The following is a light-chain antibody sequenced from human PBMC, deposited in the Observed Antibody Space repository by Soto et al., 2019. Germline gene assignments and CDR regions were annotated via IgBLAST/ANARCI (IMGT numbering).Light chain of an antibody. CDR2: DVT. Sequence: QSALTQPASVSGSPGQSITISCTGTSSDVGGYNYVSWYQQYPGKAPKLIIYDVTNRPSGISTRFSGSKSGNTASLTISGLQAEDEADYYCSSYTRSTTRVFGGGTKLTVL. CDR3: SSYTRSTTRV. V-gene: IGLV2-14*03. J-gene: IGLJ2*01. CDR1: SSDVGGYNY.